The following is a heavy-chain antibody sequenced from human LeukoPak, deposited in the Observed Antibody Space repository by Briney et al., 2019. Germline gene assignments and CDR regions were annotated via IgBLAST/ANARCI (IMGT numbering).Heavy chain of an antibody. V-gene: IGHV3-23*01. J-gene: IGHJ4*02. D-gene: IGHD1-26*01. CDR2: ISGSGDSQ. CDR1: GFTFNNYA. CDR3: AKCLQATGWCYSDY. Sequence: PGGSLRLSCAASGFTFNNYAVSWVRQAPGMGLEWVSAISGSGDSQYYADSVKGRFTISRDNSKNTLYLHMNSLRAEDTALYYCAKCLQATGWCYSDYWGQGTLVAVPS.